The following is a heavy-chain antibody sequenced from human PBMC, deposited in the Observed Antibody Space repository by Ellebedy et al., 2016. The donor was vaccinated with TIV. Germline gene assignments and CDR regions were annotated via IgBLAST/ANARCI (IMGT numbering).Heavy chain of an antibody. Sequence: GGSLRLSXPASGFTFDDHAMHWVRQAPGKGLVWVSGIILNSGTTDYADFVKGRFTISRDNAKNSLYLQMNRLRADDTAFYYCARDLRITARDYYLDYWGQGTLVTVSS. CDR1: GFTFDDHA. CDR2: IILNSGTT. J-gene: IGHJ4*02. V-gene: IGHV3-9*01. D-gene: IGHD6-6*01. CDR3: ARDLRITARDYYLDY.